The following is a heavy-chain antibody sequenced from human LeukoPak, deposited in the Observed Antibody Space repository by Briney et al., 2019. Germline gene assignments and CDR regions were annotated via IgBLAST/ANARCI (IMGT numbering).Heavy chain of an antibody. D-gene: IGHD5-18*01. V-gene: IGHV1-69*13. CDR1: GGTFSSYA. CDR3: AREDQYVSYSYGTGNQHWYFDL. CDR2: IIPILGTA. J-gene: IGHJ2*01. Sequence: SVKVSCKASGGTFSSYAISWVRQAPGQGLEWMGGIIPILGTANYAQKFQGRVTITADESTSTAYMELSSLRSEDTAVYYCAREDQYVSYSYGTGNQHWYFDLWGRGTLVTVSS.